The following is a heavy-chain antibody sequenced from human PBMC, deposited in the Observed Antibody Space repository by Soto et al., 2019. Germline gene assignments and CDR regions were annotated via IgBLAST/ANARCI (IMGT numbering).Heavy chain of an antibody. V-gene: IGHV4-39*01. CDR2: IYYSGST. Sequence: QLQLQESGPGLVKPSETLSLTCTVSGGSISSSSYYWGWIRQPPGKGLEWIGSIYYSGSTYYNPSLKSRVTISVDTSKNQFALKLSSVTAADTAVYYCARRVRQHPGDVWGQGTTVTVSS. D-gene: IGHD6-13*01. CDR1: GGSISSSSYY. J-gene: IGHJ6*02. CDR3: ARRVRQHPGDV.